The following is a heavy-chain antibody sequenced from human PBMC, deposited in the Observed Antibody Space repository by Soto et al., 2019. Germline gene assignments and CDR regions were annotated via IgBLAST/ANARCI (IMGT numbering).Heavy chain of an antibody. Sequence: EVQLLESGGGLVQPGGSLRLSCAASGFTFSSYAMSWVRQAPGKGLEWVSAISGSGGSTYYADSVKGRFTISRDNSKNTLYLQMNSLRAEDTAVYYCVKDAAFYDFWSGYYGWFDPWGQGTLVTVSS. CDR1: GFTFSSYA. CDR2: ISGSGGST. D-gene: IGHD3-3*01. J-gene: IGHJ5*02. CDR3: VKDAAFYDFWSGYYGWFDP. V-gene: IGHV3-23*01.